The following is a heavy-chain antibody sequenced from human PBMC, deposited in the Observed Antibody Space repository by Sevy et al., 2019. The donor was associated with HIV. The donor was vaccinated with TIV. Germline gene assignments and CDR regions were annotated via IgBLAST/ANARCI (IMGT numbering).Heavy chain of an antibody. Sequence: GGSLRLSCAASGFSFSSYEMNWVRQAPGKGLEWVAIISHDEIHKDFADSVRGRFSISRDTSKNTIYLQMNSLRPEDTAVYYCARDLPHLLPWELSRGSDFWGQGTLVTVSS. D-gene: IGHD3-16*01. CDR2: ISHDEIHK. CDR1: GFSFSSYE. J-gene: IGHJ4*02. CDR3: ARDLPHLLPWELSRGSDF. V-gene: IGHV3-30*04.